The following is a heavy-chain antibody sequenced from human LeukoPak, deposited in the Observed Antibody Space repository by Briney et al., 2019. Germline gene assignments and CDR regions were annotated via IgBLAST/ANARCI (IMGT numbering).Heavy chain of an antibody. CDR3: ARHYSGSYPFDY. Sequence: SETLSLTCTVSGGSISTSNYYWGWIRQPPGKGLEWIGEINHSGSTNYNPSLKSRVTISVDTSKNQFSLKLSSVTAADTAVYYCARHYSGSYPFDYWGQGTLVTVSS. D-gene: IGHD1-26*01. CDR2: INHSGST. V-gene: IGHV4-39*01. CDR1: GGSISTSNYY. J-gene: IGHJ4*02.